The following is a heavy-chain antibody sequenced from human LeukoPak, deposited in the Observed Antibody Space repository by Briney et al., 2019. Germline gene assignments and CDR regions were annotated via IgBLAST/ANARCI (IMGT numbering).Heavy chain of an antibody. CDR1: GFTFSSYS. D-gene: IGHD6-13*01. CDR3: ARDYIAAAALFDY. Sequence: PGGSLRLSCAASGFTFSSYSMNWVRQAPGKGRECVSSISSSSSYIYYADSVKGRFTISRDNAKNSLYLQMNSLRAEDTAVYYCARDYIAAAALFDYWGQGTLVTVSS. CDR2: ISSSSSYI. J-gene: IGHJ4*02. V-gene: IGHV3-21*01.